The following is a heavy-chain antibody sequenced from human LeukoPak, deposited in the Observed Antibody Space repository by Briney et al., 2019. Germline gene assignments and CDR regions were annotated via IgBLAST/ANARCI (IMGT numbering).Heavy chain of an antibody. CDR2: ISWNSGSI. J-gene: IGHJ1*01. D-gene: IGHD4-23*01. V-gene: IGHV3-9*01. CDR1: GFTFDDYA. CDR3: AKDRYGGNSGYFQH. Sequence: GGSLRLSCAASGFTFDDYAMHWVRQAPGKGLEWVSGISWNSGSIDYADSVKGRFTISRDNAKNSLYLQMNSLRAEDTALYYCAKDRYGGNSGYFQHWGQGTLVTVSS.